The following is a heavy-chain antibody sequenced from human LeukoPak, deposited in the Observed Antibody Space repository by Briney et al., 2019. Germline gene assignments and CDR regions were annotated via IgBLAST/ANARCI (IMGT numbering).Heavy chain of an antibody. V-gene: IGHV4-39*07. CDR3: ARFTYYYDSSGYPDQEHPGTDPYYFDY. J-gene: IGHJ4*02. CDR1: GGSISSGDYY. Sequence: PSETLSLTCTVSGGSISSGDYYWSWIRQPPGKGLEWIGEINHSGSTNYNPSLKSRVTISVDTFKNQFSLKLSSVTAADTAVYYCARFTYYYDSSGYPDQEHPGTDPYYFDYWGQGTLVTVSS. CDR2: INHSGST. D-gene: IGHD3-22*01.